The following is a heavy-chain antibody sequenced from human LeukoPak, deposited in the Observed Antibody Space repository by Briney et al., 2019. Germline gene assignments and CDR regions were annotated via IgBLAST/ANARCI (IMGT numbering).Heavy chain of an antibody. D-gene: IGHD4-23*01. J-gene: IGHJ2*01. CDR3: ARGPTNDYGGKDLDL. V-gene: IGHV4-34*01. Sequence: GSLRLSCAASGFTFNNYAMSWVRQPPGKGLEWIGEINHSGITNYNPSLKSRVTISVDTSKKQFSLKLTSMTAADTAVFYCARGPTNDYGGKDLDLWGRGTLVTVSS. CDR2: INHSGIT. CDR1: GFTFNNYA.